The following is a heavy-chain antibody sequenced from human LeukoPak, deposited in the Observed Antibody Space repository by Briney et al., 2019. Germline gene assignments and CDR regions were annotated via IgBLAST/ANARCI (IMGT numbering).Heavy chain of an antibody. Sequence: GGSLRLSCAAPGFSVSYYYMNWVRQAPGKGLEWVSVRFSNGETYYADSVKGRFTISRDDSKNTLYLQMNSLRVEDTAVYYCANVAVAGIPDHYWGQGTLVTVSS. CDR2: RFSNGET. D-gene: IGHD6-19*01. CDR1: GFSVSYYY. J-gene: IGHJ4*02. CDR3: ANVAVAGIPDHY. V-gene: IGHV3-66*03.